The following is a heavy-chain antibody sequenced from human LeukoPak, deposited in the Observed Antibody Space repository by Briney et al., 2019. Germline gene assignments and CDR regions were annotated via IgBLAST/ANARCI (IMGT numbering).Heavy chain of an antibody. CDR3: ARDLRAFSGGGCAFHY. CDR2: ISSGSTYI. V-gene: IGHV3-21*01. Sequence: GGSLRLSCTASGFTFSSYSMNWVRQAPGKGLEWVSSISSGSTYIYYADSVKGRFTVSRDNAQNSLYLQMNSLRAEDTAVYYCARDLRAFSGGGCAFHYWGQGSLVTVSS. D-gene: IGHD2-15*01. J-gene: IGHJ4*02. CDR1: GFTFSSYS.